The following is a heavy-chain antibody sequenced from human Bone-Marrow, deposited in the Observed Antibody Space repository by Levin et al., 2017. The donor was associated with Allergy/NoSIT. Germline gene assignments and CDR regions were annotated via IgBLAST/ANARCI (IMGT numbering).Heavy chain of an antibody. D-gene: IGHD3-16*01. V-gene: IGHV3-74*01. CDR1: GFTFSSYW. Sequence: SGESLKISCGASGFTFSSYWMHWVRQAPGKGLVWVSRINSDGSSTSYADSVKGRVTISRDNAKNTLYLQMNSLRAEDTAVYYCAKGGGKVFDYWGQGILVTVSS. CDR2: INSDGSST. CDR3: AKGGGKVFDY. J-gene: IGHJ4*02.